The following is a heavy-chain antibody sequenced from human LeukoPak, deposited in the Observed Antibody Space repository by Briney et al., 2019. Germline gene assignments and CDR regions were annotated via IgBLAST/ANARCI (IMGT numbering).Heavy chain of an antibody. CDR3: ARDSSGDGYSSGYH. CDR1: GGSISSGSYY. V-gene: IGHV4-61*02. Sequence: KPSETLSLTCTVSGGSISSGSYYWSWIRQPAGKGLEWIGLIYTSGSTNYNPSLKSRVTISVDTSKNQFSLTLSSVTAADTAVYYCARDSSGDGYSSGYHWGQGTLVTVSS. J-gene: IGHJ5*02. D-gene: IGHD6-25*01. CDR2: IYTSGST.